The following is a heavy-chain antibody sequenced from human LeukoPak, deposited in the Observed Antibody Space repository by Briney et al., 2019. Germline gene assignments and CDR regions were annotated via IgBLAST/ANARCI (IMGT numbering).Heavy chain of an antibody. J-gene: IGHJ4*02. CDR3: ASGRPISATHFDY. CDR1: GGSISSYY. Sequence: SETLSLTCTVSGGSISSYYWSWIRQPPGKGLEWIGYIYYSGSTNYNPSLKSRVTISVDTSKNQFSLKLSSATAADTAVYYCASGRPISATHFDYWGQGTLVTVSS. CDR2: IYYSGST. V-gene: IGHV4-59*01. D-gene: IGHD3-3*02.